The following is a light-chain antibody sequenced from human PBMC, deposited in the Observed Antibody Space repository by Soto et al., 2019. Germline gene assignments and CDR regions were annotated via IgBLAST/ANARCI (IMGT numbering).Light chain of an antibody. CDR2: GAS. CDR1: ESLTSTF. CDR3: QQYGGSPMYT. Sequence: EIVLTQSPGTLSLSPGERATLSCRASESLTSTFLAWYQQKPGQAPRLLIYGASSRATGIPDRFSGGGSGTDFSLTISRLEPEDVAVYYCQQYGGSPMYTFGQGTKLEIK. J-gene: IGKJ2*01. V-gene: IGKV3-20*01.